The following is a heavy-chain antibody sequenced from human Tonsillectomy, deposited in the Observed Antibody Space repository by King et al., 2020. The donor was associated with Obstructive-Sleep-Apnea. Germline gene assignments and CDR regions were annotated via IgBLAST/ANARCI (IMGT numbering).Heavy chain of an antibody. CDR1: GESLRGYF. CDR2: INHIGST. Sequence: VQLQQWGAGLLKPSETLSLTCAVNGESLRGYFWSWMRQTPGRGLDWSGEINHIGSTNYNPSLKSRVTMSVDTSKNHMSLELRSVTAADTALYYCAKGSVFGPWGQGTLVTVSS. V-gene: IGHV4-34*01. J-gene: IGHJ5*02. CDR3: AKGSVFGP. D-gene: IGHD3-3*01.